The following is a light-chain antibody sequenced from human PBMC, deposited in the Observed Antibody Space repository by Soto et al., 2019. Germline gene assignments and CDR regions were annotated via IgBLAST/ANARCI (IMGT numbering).Light chain of an antibody. CDR3: AAWDDSLSVL. CDR1: SSNIEKNY. CDR2: RNN. J-gene: IGLJ3*02. V-gene: IGLV1-47*01. Sequence: QPVLTQPPSASGTPGQRVTISCSGSSSNIEKNYVYWYQQLPGTAPKLLIYRNNQRPSGVPDRFSGSKSGTSASLAISGLRSEDEADYYCAAWDDSLSVLFGGGTQLTVL.